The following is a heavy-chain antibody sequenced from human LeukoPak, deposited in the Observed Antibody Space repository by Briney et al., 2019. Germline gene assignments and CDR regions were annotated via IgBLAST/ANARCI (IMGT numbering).Heavy chain of an antibody. D-gene: IGHD6-19*01. V-gene: IGHV4-34*01. CDR1: GFTFSSYS. J-gene: IGHJ4*02. CDR2: INHSGST. CDR3: ARGYSSGWYSY. Sequence: GSLRLSCAASGFTFSSYSMNWVRQAPGKGLEWIGEINHSGSTNYNPSLKSRVTISVDTSKNQFSLKLSSVTAADTAVYYCARGYSSGWYSYWGQGTLVTVSS.